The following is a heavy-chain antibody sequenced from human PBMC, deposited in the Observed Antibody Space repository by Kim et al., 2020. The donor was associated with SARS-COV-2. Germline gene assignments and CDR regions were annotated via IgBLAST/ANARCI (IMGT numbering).Heavy chain of an antibody. CDR2: ISGSGSTL. J-gene: IGHJ4*02. D-gene: IGHD3-10*01. CDR1: GFTFSDYH. V-gene: IGHV3-11*01. CDR3: AREVYYQFDY. Sequence: GGSLRLSCAASGFTFSDYHMSWIRQAPGKGLEWVSSISGSGSTLAYADSVKGQFTISRDNAKNSLYLQMSSLRAEDMAVYFCAREVYYQFDYWGQGTLVTVXS.